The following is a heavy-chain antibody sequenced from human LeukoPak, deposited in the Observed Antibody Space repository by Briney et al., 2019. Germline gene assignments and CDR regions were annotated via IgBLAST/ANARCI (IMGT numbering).Heavy chain of an antibody. CDR1: GFTFSSYA. V-gene: IGHV3-23*01. CDR2: ISGSGGST. CDR3: AKDGGYCSSTSCPSWFDP. J-gene: IGHJ5*02. D-gene: IGHD2-2*01. Sequence: GGSLRLSCAASGFTFSSYAMSWVRQAPGKGLEWVSAISGSGGSTYYADSVKGRLTLSRDNSKNTLYLQINSLRAEDTAVYYYAKDGGYCSSTSCPSWFDPWGQGTLVTVSS.